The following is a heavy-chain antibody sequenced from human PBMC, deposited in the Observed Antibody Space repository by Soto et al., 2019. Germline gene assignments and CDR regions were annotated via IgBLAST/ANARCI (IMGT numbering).Heavy chain of an antibody. D-gene: IGHD3-22*01. CDR3: AKGMVTTPVVA. CDR2: ISGSGGST. Sequence: EVQLLESGGGLVQPGGSLRLSCAASGFTFSSYAMSWFRQAPGQGLEWVSAISGSGGSTYYADSVKGRFTISSDNSKNTLYLQMNSLRAEDTAVYYCAKGMVTTPVVAWGQGTLVTVSS. V-gene: IGHV3-23*01. CDR1: GFTFSSYA. J-gene: IGHJ5*02.